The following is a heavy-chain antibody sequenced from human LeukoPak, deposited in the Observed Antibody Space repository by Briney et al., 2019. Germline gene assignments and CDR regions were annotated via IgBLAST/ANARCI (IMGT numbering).Heavy chain of an antibody. J-gene: IGHJ4*02. V-gene: IGHV3-49*04. Sequence: GGSLRLSCSASGFTFGDHAMSWVRQAPGKGLEWVGFIRSKGYGGTTEYAASVEGRFSLSRDDSKSFVYLQMSSLKTEDTAVYYCTRVRSGNDFDYWGQGTLVTVSS. CDR1: GFTFGDHA. CDR3: TRVRSGNDFDY. CDR2: IRSKGYGGTT. D-gene: IGHD3-10*01.